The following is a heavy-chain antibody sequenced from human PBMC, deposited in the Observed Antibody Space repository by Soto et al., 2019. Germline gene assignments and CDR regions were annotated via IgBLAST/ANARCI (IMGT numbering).Heavy chain of an antibody. Sequence: SETLSLTCIVSGGSISSYYWNWIRQPAGKGLEWIGRIYTSGSTNYNPSLKSRVTMSVDTSKNQFSLKLSSVTAADTAVYYCARDSEHNYYGMDVWGQGTTVTVSS. CDR2: IYTSGST. J-gene: IGHJ6*02. D-gene: IGHD1-26*01. CDR1: GGSISSYY. V-gene: IGHV4-4*07. CDR3: ARDSEHNYYGMDV.